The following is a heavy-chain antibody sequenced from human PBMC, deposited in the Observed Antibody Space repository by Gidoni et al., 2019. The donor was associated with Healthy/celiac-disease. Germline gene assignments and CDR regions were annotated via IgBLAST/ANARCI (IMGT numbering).Heavy chain of an antibody. V-gene: IGHV3-30*18. D-gene: IGHD4-17*01. Sequence: QVQLVESGGGVVQPGRSLRLSCAASGFTFSSYGMHWVRQAPGKGLEWVAVISYDGSNKYYADSVKGRFTISRDNSKNTLYLQMNSLRAEDTAVYYCAKSMDDYGDYGHFDLWGRGTLVTVSS. CDR1: GFTFSSYG. CDR2: ISYDGSNK. CDR3: AKSMDDYGDYGHFDL. J-gene: IGHJ2*01.